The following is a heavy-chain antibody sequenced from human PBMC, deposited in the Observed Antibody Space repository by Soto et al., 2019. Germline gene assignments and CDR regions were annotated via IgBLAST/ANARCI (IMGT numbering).Heavy chain of an antibody. CDR2: ISTYTGNP. CDR3: ARGYYYGSGRPTPGGMDV. Sequence: QVHLVQSGAEVKKPGASVKVSCKASGYTFTNYDINWVRQAPGQGLEWMGWISTYTGNPNDAQKLQGRVTMTTDTPTSTAYMELRSLRSDDTAVYYCARGYYYGSGRPTPGGMDVWGQGTTVTVSS. CDR1: GYTFTNYD. D-gene: IGHD3-10*01. J-gene: IGHJ6*02. V-gene: IGHV1-18*01.